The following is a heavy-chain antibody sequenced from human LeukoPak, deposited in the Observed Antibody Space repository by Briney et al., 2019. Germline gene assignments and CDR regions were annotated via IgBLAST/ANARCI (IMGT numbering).Heavy chain of an antibody. CDR2: INPSGSST. Sequence: ASVKVSCKASGYTFTNYYIHWVRQAPGQGLEWMGIINPSGSSTSYAQKFQGRVTMTRDTSTGTVYMELSSLRSEDTAVYYCAGGTTNTKGAFDMWGQGTMVTVSS. J-gene: IGHJ3*02. D-gene: IGHD2-8*01. CDR3: AGGTTNTKGAFDM. V-gene: IGHV1-46*01. CDR1: GYTFTNYY.